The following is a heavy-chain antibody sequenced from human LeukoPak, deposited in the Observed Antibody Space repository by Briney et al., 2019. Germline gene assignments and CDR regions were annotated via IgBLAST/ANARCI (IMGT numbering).Heavy chain of an antibody. CDR1: GGSISSSSYY. CDR3: ARVLGNNWFDP. V-gene: IGHV4-61*02. D-gene: IGHD1-26*01. Sequence: PSETLSLTCTVSGGSISSSSYYWSWIRQPAGKGLEWIGRIYTSGSTNYNPSLKSRVTISVDTSKNQFSLKLSSVTAADTAVYYCARVLGNNWFDPWGQGTLVTVPS. J-gene: IGHJ5*02. CDR2: IYTSGST.